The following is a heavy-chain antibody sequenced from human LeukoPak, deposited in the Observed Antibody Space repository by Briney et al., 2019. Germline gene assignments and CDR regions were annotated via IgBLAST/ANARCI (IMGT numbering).Heavy chain of an antibody. J-gene: IGHJ6*03. CDR3: AKGVVVLAAARYYYYYYMDV. Sequence: GASVKVTCKASGYTFTGYYMHWVRQAPGQGLEWMGWINPNRGGTNYAQKFQGRVTMTRDTSISTAYMELSRLRSDDTAVYYCAKGVVVLAAARYYYYYYMDVWGKGTTVTVSS. V-gene: IGHV1-2*02. CDR1: GYTFTGYY. D-gene: IGHD2-2*01. CDR2: INPNRGGT.